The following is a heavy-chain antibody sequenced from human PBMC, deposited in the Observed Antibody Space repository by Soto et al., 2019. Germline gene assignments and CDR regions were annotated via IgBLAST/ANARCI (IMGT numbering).Heavy chain of an antibody. D-gene: IGHD3-3*01. CDR1: GGSISSGGYY. CDR2: IYYSGST. CDR3: AGGPSRITIFGVVTEPPFDY. V-gene: IGHV4-31*03. Sequence: SETLSLTCTVSGGSISSGGYYWSWIRQHPGKGLEWIGYIYYSGSTYYNPSLKSRVTISVDTSKNQFSLKLSSVTAADTAVYYCAGGPSRITIFGVVTEPPFDYWGQGTLVTVSS. J-gene: IGHJ4*02.